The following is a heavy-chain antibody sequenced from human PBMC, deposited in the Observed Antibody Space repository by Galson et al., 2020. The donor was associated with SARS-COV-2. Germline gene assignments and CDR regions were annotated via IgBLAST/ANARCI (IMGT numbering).Heavy chain of an antibody. CDR3: ARDQRRITIFGVVIPGTGWFDP. V-gene: IGHV4-61*01. CDR1: GGSVSSGSYY. CDR2: IYYSGST. D-gene: IGHD3-3*01. J-gene: IGHJ5*02. Sequence: SQTLSLPCTFSGGSVSSGSYYWSWIRQPPGKGLEWLGYIYYSGSTHYNPSLKSRVTISVDTSKNQFSLKLSSVTAADTAVYYCARDQRRITIFGVVIPGTGWFDPWGQGTLVTVSS.